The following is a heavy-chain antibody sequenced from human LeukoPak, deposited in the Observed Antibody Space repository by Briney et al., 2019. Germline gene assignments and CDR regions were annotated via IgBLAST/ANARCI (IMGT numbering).Heavy chain of an antibody. J-gene: IGHJ4*02. Sequence: SETLSLTCTVSGGSISSYYWSWIRQPPGKGLEWIGRIYTSGSTNYNPSLKSRVTISVDTSKNQFSLKLSSVTAADTAVYYCARAGYYNFWSGYYDYFDYWGQGTLVTVSS. CDR2: IYTSGST. D-gene: IGHD3-3*01. CDR1: GGSISSYY. CDR3: ARAGYYNFWSGYYDYFDY. V-gene: IGHV4-4*08.